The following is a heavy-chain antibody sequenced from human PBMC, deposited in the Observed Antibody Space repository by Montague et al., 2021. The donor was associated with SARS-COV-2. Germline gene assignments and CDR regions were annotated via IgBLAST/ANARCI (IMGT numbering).Heavy chain of an antibody. D-gene: IGHD3-22*01. J-gene: IGHJ4*02. CDR2: INHRGTS. V-gene: IGHV4-34*01. CDR3: VRGRQHFNMIVVVMTGGEYYFDY. Sequence: SETLSLTCAVYGGSITDYYRSWIRQPPGKGLEWIGEINHRGTSNYNPSLKSRVSISVDTSKNQFSLYLGSVTAADTAVYYCVRGRQHFNMIVVVMTGGEYYFDYWAQGTLVTVSS. CDR1: GGSITDYY.